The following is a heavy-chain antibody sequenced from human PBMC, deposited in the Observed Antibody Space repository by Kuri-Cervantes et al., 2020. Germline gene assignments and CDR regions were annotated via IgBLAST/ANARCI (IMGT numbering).Heavy chain of an antibody. CDR2: INHDRTT. V-gene: IGHV4-34*01. CDR1: GGSFSGYY. Sequence: SETLSLTCAVYGGSFSGYYWTWVRQPPGRGLEWIGEINHDRTTNYNPSLKSRVSISVDTPKNQFSLNLSSVTAADTAVYYCARQGSITVAEGEGDAFDIWGQGTMVTVSS. CDR3: ARQGSITVAEGEGDAFDI. J-gene: IGHJ3*02. D-gene: IGHD6-19*01.